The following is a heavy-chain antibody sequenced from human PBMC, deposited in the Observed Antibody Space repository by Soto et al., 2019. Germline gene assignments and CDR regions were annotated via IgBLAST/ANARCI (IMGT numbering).Heavy chain of an antibody. D-gene: IGHD2-2*01. Sequence: SETLSLTCTVSGGSISNYYWSWIRQPPGRGLEWIGHIFYSGSTNYNPALKSRVTISVDTSKSQFSLRLSSVTAADTAVYYCARDAGGWYQLLSPWFDPWGQGTLVTVSS. V-gene: IGHV4-59*12. CDR2: IFYSGST. CDR3: ARDAGGWYQLLSPWFDP. CDR1: GGSISNYY. J-gene: IGHJ5*02.